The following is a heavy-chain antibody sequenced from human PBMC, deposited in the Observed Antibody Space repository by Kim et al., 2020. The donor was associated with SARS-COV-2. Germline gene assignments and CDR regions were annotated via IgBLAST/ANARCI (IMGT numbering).Heavy chain of an antibody. CDR3: ARMYSSMT. CDR2: GCNT. D-gene: IGHD6-13*01. J-gene: IGHJ4*02. V-gene: IGHV3-53*01. Sequence: GCNTYYADSVKGRFTISRDNTTNTLYLQMNSVRAGDTAVCYCARMYSSMTWGQGTLVTVSS.